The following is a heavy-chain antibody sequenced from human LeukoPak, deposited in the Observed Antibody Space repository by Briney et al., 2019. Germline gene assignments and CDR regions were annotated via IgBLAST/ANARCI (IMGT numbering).Heavy chain of an antibody. Sequence: GGSLRLSCAASGFTFSSYWMSWVRQAPGKGLEWVANIKQDGSEKYYVDSVKGRFTISRDNAKNSLYLQMNSLRAEDTAVYYCARDPSWGWGIAAAAPFDYWGQGTLVTVSS. D-gene: IGHD6-13*01. V-gene: IGHV3-7*01. CDR1: GFTFSSYW. CDR3: ARDPSWGWGIAAAAPFDY. J-gene: IGHJ4*02. CDR2: IKQDGSEK.